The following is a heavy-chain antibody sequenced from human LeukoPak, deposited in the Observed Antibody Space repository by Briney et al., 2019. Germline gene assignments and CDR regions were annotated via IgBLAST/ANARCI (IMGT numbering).Heavy chain of an antibody. CDR1: GYIFTTYG. D-gene: IGHD3-9*01. CDR2: ISTKSGNT. Sequence: ASGKVSCQASGYIFTTYGMSWVRPAPGQGLEWMGWISTKSGNTKYAEYLQGTVTMTRDTSTNTVYMELRSLTPDDAAVYYCARDKDWDLDHWGQGTLVTVSS. CDR3: ARDKDWDLDH. V-gene: IGHV1-18*01. J-gene: IGHJ4*02.